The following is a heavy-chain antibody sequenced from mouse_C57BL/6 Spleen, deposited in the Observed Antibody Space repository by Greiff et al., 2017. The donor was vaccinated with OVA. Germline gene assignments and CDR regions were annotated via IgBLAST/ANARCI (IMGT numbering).Heavy chain of an antibody. V-gene: IGHV1-64*01. CDR2: IHPNSGST. Sequence: VQLQQPGAELVKPGASVKLSCKASGYTFTSYWMHWVKQRPGQGLEWIGMIHPNSGSTNYNEKFKSKATLTVDKSSSTAYMQLSSLTSEDSAVYYCARRGYYGSSRYYAMDYWGQGTSVTVSS. D-gene: IGHD1-1*01. CDR1: GYTFTSYW. CDR3: ARRGYYGSSRYYAMDY. J-gene: IGHJ4*01.